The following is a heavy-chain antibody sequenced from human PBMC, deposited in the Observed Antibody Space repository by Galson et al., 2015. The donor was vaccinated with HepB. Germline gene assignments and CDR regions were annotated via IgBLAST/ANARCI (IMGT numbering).Heavy chain of an antibody. D-gene: IGHD5-18*01. Sequence: SETLSLTCTVSGASISSSLYYWVWVRQPPEKGLEWIGSIYYTGNTYYKSSLKCRVTISADMSKNQFSLKVNSVTAADTAVYYCARAAGDSSTYANDYWGQGALVTVSS. CDR1: GASISSSLYY. J-gene: IGHJ4*02. CDR2: IYYTGNT. CDR3: ARAAGDSSTYANDY. V-gene: IGHV4-39*07.